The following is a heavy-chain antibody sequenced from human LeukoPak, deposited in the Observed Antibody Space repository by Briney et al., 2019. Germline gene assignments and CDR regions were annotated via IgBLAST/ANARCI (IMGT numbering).Heavy chain of an antibody. CDR1: GGSFSGYY. V-gene: IGHV4-34*01. D-gene: IGHD3-22*01. CDR2: INHSGST. CDR3: ARGTDYYDSSGLYYFDY. J-gene: IGHJ4*02. Sequence: SETLSLTCAVYGGSFSGYYWSWIRQPPGKGLEWIGEINHSGSTNYNPSLKSRVTISVDTSKNQFSLKLSSVTAADTAVYYCARGTDYYDSSGLYYFDYWGQGTLVTVSS.